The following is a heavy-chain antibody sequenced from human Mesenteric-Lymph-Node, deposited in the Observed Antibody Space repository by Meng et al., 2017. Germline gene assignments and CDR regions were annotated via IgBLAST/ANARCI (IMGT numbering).Heavy chain of an antibody. CDR2: IWYDGSKT. Sequence: VELVEAGGGVVKVGGSLRLSCRASGFGFSGYGMHWVRQSPGMGLEWVAVIWYDGSKTFYADSVKGRFTISRDNSKNMAYLQMNNLRVDDTAVYYCARMGGYSGYDLGYWGQGTLVTVSS. V-gene: IGHV3-33*01. CDR1: GFGFSGYG. J-gene: IGHJ4*02. D-gene: IGHD5-12*01. CDR3: ARMGGYSGYDLGY.